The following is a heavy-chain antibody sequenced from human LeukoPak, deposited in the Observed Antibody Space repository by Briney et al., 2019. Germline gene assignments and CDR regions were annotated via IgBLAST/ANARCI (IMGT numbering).Heavy chain of an antibody. CDR3: AKDANYYDSSGYYHLGYYFDY. CDR1: GFTFSSYG. V-gene: IGHV3-30*18. CDR2: ISYDGSNK. J-gene: IGHJ4*02. D-gene: IGHD3-22*01. Sequence: PGGSLRLSCAASGFTFSSYGMHWVRQAPGKGLEWVAVISYDGSNKYYADSVKGRFTISRDNSKNTLYLQMNSLRAEDTAVYYCAKDANYYDSSGYYHLGYYFDYWGQGTLVTVSS.